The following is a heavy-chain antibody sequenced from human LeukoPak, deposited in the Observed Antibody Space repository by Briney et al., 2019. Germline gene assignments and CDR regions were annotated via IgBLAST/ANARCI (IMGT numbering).Heavy chain of an antibody. J-gene: IGHJ6*02. CDR1: GYTFTSYD. Sequence: ASVKVSCKASGYTFTSYDINWVRQATGQGLEWMGWMNPNSGNTGYAQKFQGRVTMTRNTSISTAYMELRSLRSEDTAVYYCARGRRLLWFGELLPENYYYYGMDVWGQGTTVTVSS. CDR3: ARGRRLLWFGELLPENYYYYGMDV. D-gene: IGHD3-10*01. CDR2: MNPNSGNT. V-gene: IGHV1-8*01.